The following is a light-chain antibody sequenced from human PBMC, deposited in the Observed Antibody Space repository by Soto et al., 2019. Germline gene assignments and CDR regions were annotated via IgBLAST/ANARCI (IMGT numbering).Light chain of an antibody. CDR1: QSFRGL. CDR3: QQRHMWPIT. J-gene: IGKJ5*01. Sequence: EVVLTQSPVTLSLSPGDIATLSCRASQSFRGLLAWYQQKPGQAPRLLIYDAYNRATGIPPRFSGSGSGTDFTLTISSLEPEDSAVYYCQQRHMWPITFGQGTRLENK. CDR2: DAY. V-gene: IGKV3-11*01.